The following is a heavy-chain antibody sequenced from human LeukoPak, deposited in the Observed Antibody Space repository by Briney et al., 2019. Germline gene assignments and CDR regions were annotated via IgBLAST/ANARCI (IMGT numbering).Heavy chain of an antibody. CDR1: GFTFGNFW. J-gene: IGHJ4*02. CDR3: ARDRGRGVFGVIPILDI. D-gene: IGHD3-3*01. CDR2: IKQDGSEI. Sequence: GGSLRLSRTASGFTFGNFWMSWVRQAPGKGLEWVTNIKQDGSEIHSVDSVKGRFTISRDNAKNSLYLQMNSLSAEDTAVYYCARDRGRGVFGVIPILDIWGQGTLVTVSS. V-gene: IGHV3-7*01.